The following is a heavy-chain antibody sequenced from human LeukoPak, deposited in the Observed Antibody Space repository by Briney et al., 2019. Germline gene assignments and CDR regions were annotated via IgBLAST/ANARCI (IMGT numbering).Heavy chain of an antibody. CDR2: IIPIFGTA. J-gene: IGHJ3*02. Sequence: ASVKVSCKGSAYTFNRNAISWVRQAPGQGLEWMGGIIPIFGTANYAQKFQGRVTITADESTSTAYMELSSLRSEDTAVYYCTKGDIMITFGGAFDIWGQGTMVTVSS. V-gene: IGHV1-69*13. CDR1: AYTFNRNA. D-gene: IGHD3-16*01. CDR3: TKGDIMITFGGAFDI.